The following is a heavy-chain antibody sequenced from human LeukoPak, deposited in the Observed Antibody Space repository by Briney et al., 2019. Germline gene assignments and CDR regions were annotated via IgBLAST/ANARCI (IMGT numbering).Heavy chain of an antibody. CDR2: INHSGST. CDR3: ARGLPTSDAFDI. CDR1: GGSFSGYY. V-gene: IGHV4-34*01. J-gene: IGHJ3*02. D-gene: IGHD5/OR15-5a*01. Sequence: PLETLSLTCAVYGGSFSGYYWSWIRQPPGKGLEWIGEINHSGSTNYNPSLKSRVTISVDTSKNQFSLKLSSVTAADTAVYYCARGLPTSDAFDIWGQGTMVTVSS.